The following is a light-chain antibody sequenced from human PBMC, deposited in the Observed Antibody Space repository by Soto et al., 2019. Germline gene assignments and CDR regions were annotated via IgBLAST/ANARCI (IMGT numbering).Light chain of an antibody. J-gene: IGLJ3*02. CDR2: DVS. CDR3: CSYAGMYIWV. CDR1: SSDVGAYNY. V-gene: IGLV2-11*01. Sequence: QSVLTQPRSVSGSPGQSVTISCTGTSSDVGAYNYVSWYQRLPGKGPKLMIHDVSKRPSGVPDRFSGSKSGNTASLTISGLQAEDEADYYCCSYAGMYIWVFGGGTKLTVL.